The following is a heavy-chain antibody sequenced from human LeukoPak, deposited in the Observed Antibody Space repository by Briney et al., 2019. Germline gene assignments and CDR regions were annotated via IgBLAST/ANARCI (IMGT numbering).Heavy chain of an antibody. Sequence: GGSLRLSCAASGFTFSSYAMHWVRQAPGKGLEWVAVISYDGSNKYYADSVKGRFTISRDNSKNTLYLQMNSLRAEDTAVYYCATLATVTTLRYFDYWGQETLVTVSS. CDR1: GFTFSSYA. CDR3: ATLATVTTLRYFDY. V-gene: IGHV3-30-3*01. CDR2: ISYDGSNK. D-gene: IGHD4-17*01. J-gene: IGHJ4*02.